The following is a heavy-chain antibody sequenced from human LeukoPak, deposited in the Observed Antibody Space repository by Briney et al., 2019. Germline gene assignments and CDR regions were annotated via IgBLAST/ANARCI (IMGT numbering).Heavy chain of an antibody. CDR2: VFFQNT. V-gene: IGHV4-39*01. D-gene: IGHD6-25*01. J-gene: IGHJ4*02. Sequence: PSETLSLTCSVSVDSITSSNHLWGWNRQTPGDGLEWIGSVFFQNTYYNPSLKSRVTMSVDRTRSLLSLELRSVTAADTALYYCARQKGSTGFFDFWGRGTLVTVSS. CDR3: ARQKGSTGFFDF. CDR1: VDSITSSNHL.